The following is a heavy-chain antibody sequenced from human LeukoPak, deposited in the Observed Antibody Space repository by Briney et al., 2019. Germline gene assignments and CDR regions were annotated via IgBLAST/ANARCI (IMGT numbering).Heavy chain of an antibody. Sequence: PGGSLRLSCAASGVIFSSYAMSWVRQAPGRGPEWVSVISGSGGSRYYADSVKGRFTISRDNSKNTLYPQMNSLRAEDTAVYYCARGYYDFWSGVDYWGQGTLVTVSS. J-gene: IGHJ4*02. D-gene: IGHD3-3*01. V-gene: IGHV3-23*01. CDR2: ISGSGGSR. CDR3: ARGYYDFWSGVDY. CDR1: GVIFSSYA.